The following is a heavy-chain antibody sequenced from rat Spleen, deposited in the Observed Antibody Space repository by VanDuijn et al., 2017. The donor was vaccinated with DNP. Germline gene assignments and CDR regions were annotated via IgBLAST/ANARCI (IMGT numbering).Heavy chain of an antibody. V-gene: IGHV5-22*01. D-gene: IGHD1-4*01. CDR3: ARDAGGPFDY. Sequence: EVQVVETGGGLVQPGRSLKLSCVASGFTFSDYYMAWVRQAPTKGLELVAYISYFGDNTYSGDSVKGRFTISRDNAKSTLYLQMNSLRSEDMATYYCARDAGGPFDYWGQGVMVTVSS. J-gene: IGHJ2*01. CDR2: ISYFGDNT. CDR1: GFTFSDYY.